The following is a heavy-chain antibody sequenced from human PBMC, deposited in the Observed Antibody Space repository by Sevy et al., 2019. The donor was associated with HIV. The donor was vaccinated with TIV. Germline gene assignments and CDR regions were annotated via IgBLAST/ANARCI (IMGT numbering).Heavy chain of an antibody. CDR2: ISSSDDNT. D-gene: IGHD7-27*01. V-gene: IGHV3-23*01. Sequence: GGSLRLSCAASGFTFSTCAMSWVRQAPGKGLEWVSAISSSDDNTYYADSVKGRFTISRDNSRNTLCLQMNSLRAEDTAVYYCAKGRTGETWGQGTRVTVSS. CDR3: AKGRTGET. CDR1: GFTFSTCA. J-gene: IGHJ4*02.